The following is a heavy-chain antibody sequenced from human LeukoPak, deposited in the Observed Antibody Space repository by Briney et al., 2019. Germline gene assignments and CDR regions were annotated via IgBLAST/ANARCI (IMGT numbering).Heavy chain of an antibody. CDR3: ARDRPEGFCSSTSCYGTYYYYMDV. D-gene: IGHD2-2*01. CDR1: GDSISSGSYY. J-gene: IGHJ6*03. Sequence: PSETLSLTCTVSGDSISSGSYYWSWIRQPAGKGLEWIGRIYTSGSTNYNPSLKSRVTMSVDTSKNQFSLKLSSVTAADTAVYYCARDRPEGFCSSTSCYGTYYYYMDVWGKGTTVTVSS. CDR2: IYTSGST. V-gene: IGHV4-61*02.